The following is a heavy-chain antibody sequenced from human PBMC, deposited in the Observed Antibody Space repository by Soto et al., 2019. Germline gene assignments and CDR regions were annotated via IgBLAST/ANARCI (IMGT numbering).Heavy chain of an antibody. V-gene: IGHV1-24*01. CDR1: GYTLTELS. CDR2: FDPEDGET. D-gene: IGHD3-22*01. J-gene: IGHJ4*02. CDR3: ATAAYYDSSGYYLLGY. Sequence: ASVKVSCKVSGYTLTELSMHWVRQAPGKGLEWMGGFDPEDGETIYAQKFQGRVTMTEDTSTDTAYMELSSLRSEDTAVYYCATAAYYDSSGYYLLGYWGQGTLVTVSS.